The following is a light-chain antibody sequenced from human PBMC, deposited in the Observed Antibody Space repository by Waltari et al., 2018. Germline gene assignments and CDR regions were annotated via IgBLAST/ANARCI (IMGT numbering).Light chain of an antibody. J-gene: IGKJ2*01. CDR2: LGS. CDR3: QQYNSYLYT. V-gene: IGKV2-28*01. Sequence: DIVMTQSPLSLPVTPGEPASISCRSSQSLLHSNGYNYLDWYLQKPGQSPQLLIYLGSNRASGVPDRFSGSGSGTEFTLTISSLQPDDFATYYCQQYNSYLYTFGQGTKLEIK. CDR1: QSLLHSNGYNY.